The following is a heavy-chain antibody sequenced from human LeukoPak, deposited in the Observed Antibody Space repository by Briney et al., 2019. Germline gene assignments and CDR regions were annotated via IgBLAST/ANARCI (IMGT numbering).Heavy chain of an antibody. CDR2: IYPGDSDT. CDR3: ARRATIHLVDAFDI. D-gene: IGHD5-12*01. Sequence: GEPLKISCKGSGYSFTSYWIGWVRQMPGKGLEWMGIIYPGDSDTRYSPSFQGQVTISADKSISTAYLQWSSLKASGTAMYYCARRATIHLVDAFDIWGQGTMVTVSS. V-gene: IGHV5-51*01. CDR1: GYSFTSYW. J-gene: IGHJ3*02.